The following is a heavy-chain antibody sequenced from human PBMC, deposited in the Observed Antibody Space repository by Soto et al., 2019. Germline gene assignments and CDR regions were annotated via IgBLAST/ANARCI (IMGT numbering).Heavy chain of an antibody. CDR1: GGSISSGAYY. Sequence: QVQLQESGPGLVKPSQTLSLTCTVSGGSISSGAYYWTWIRHHPGKGLEWIGNIYYSGGTCYNPSLESRVTISVDTSKNQFSLKLTSVTAADTAVYYCARSHGWYWGQGTLVTVSS. J-gene: IGHJ4*02. CDR3: ARSHGWY. CDR2: IYYSGGT. D-gene: IGHD2-15*01. V-gene: IGHV4-31*03.